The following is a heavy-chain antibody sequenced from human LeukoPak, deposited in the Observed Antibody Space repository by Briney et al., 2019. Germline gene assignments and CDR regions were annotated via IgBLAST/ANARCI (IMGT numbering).Heavy chain of an antibody. V-gene: IGHV3-66*01. D-gene: IGHD3-10*01. CDR3: ARSLWFGEFSDY. CDR1: GFTVSSNY. CDR2: IYSGGST. J-gene: IGHJ4*02. Sequence: PGGSLRLSCAASGFTVSSNYMSWVRQAPGKGLEWVSVIYSGGSTYYADSVKGRFTISRDNAKNSLYLQMNSLRAEDTAVYYCARSLWFGEFSDYWGQGTLVTVSS.